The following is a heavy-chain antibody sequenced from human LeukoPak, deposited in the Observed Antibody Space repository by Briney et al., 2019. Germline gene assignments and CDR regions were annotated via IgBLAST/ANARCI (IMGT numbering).Heavy chain of an antibody. Sequence: SQTLSLACALDAGSFSGYYWGWIRQPPGKGLEWIGEINHSGSTNYNPSLKSQSTISVDTSKNQFSLMLSSVTAADAAVYGCARGIWGGGYNHADYWGQGTLVTVSS. CDR3: ARGIWGGGYNHADY. D-gene: IGHD5-24*01. CDR2: INHSGST. CDR1: AGSFSGYY. J-gene: IGHJ4*02. V-gene: IGHV4-34*01.